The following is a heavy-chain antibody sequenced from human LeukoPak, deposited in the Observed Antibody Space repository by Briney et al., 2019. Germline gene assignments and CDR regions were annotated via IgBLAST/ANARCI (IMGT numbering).Heavy chain of an antibody. CDR3: ARPGQLGSLYYGMDV. J-gene: IGHJ6*02. Sequence: PSETLSLTCAVYGGSFSGYQWSWIRQPPGKGLEWIGEINHSGSTNYNPSLKSRVTISVDTSKNQFSLKLSSVTAADTAVYYCARPGQLGSLYYGMDVWGQGTTVTVSS. D-gene: IGHD3-10*01. V-gene: IGHV4-34*01. CDR1: GGSFSGYQ. CDR2: INHSGST.